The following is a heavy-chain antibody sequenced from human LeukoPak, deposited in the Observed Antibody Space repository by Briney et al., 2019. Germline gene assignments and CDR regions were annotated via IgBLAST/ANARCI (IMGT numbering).Heavy chain of an antibody. CDR2: ISSSGSTI. CDR1: GFTFSSYG. V-gene: IGHV3-48*03. J-gene: IGHJ4*02. D-gene: IGHD4-17*01. CDR3: ARVPDYGDYYFDY. Sequence: QTGGSLRLSCAASGFTFSSYGMNWVRQAPGKGLEWVSYISSSGSTIYYADSVKGRFTISRDNAKNSLYLQMNSLRAEDTAVYYCARVPDYGDYYFDYWGQGTLVTVSS.